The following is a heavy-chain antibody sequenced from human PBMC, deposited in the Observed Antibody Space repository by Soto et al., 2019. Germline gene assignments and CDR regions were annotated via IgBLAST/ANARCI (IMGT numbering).Heavy chain of an antibody. V-gene: IGHV4-30-2*01. CDR1: GGSISSGGYS. J-gene: IGHJ5*02. CDR3: ARVYGGRGFDP. D-gene: IGHD1-26*01. CDR2: IYHSGST. Sequence: QLQLQESGSGLVKPSQTLSLTCAVSGGSISSGGYSWNWIRQPPGKGLEWIGYIYHSGSTYYNPSLKSRVTISVDRSKNQFSLKLSFVTAADTAVYYCARVYGGRGFDPWGQGTLVTVSS.